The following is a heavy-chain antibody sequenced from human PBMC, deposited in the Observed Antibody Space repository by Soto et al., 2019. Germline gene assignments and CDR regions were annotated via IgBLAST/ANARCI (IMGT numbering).Heavy chain of an antibody. CDR3: ARNELPDNFFDP. D-gene: IGHD1-7*01. V-gene: IGHV1-18*01. CDR2: ISVNNGNT. Sequence: ASVKVSCKVSGYTFTSYGVSWVRQAPGQGLEWVGWISVNNGNTNYAQKLQGRVTLTTDTSTSTAYMELRSLRSDDTAVYYCARNELPDNFFDPWGQGTLVTVSS. CDR1: GYTFTSYG. J-gene: IGHJ5*02.